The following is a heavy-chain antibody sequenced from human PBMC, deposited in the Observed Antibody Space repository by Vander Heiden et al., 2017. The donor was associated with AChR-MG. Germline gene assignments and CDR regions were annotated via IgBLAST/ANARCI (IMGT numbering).Heavy chain of an antibody. CDR3: AREGSSLGL. Sequence: DVQLAESGGGLVQPGGSLRLSCAASGLNVSSYSMNWVRQAPGKGLKWVSYISSSSSTIYYADSVKGRLTIYRENAKNSLYLQMNSLREEDTDVYYCAREGSSLGLWGQGTLVTVSS. D-gene: IGHD2-2*01. CDR1: GLNVSSYS. J-gene: IGHJ4*02. CDR2: ISSSSSTI. V-gene: IGHV3-48*02.